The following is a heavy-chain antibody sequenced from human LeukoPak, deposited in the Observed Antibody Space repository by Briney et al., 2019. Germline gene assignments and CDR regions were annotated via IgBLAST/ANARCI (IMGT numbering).Heavy chain of an antibody. CDR1: GFTFSIYW. J-gene: IGHJ4*02. CDR3: ARDARRWLQLRNEDFDY. V-gene: IGHV3-7*03. Sequence: GGSLRLSCAASGFTFSIYWMSWVRQAPGKGLEWVAHIKEDGSEKYYVDSVKGRFTISRDNAKNSLYLQMNSLRAEDTAVYYCARDARRWLQLRNEDFDYWGQGTLVTVSS. CDR2: IKEDGSEK. D-gene: IGHD5-24*01.